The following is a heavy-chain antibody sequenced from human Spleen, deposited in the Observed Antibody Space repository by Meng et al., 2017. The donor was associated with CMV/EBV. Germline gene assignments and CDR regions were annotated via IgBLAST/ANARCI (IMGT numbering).Heavy chain of an antibody. Sequence: GGSLRLSCAASGITVSSSYMNWVRQAPGKGLEWVSAIYSGGTTYYADSVKGRFTISRDSSKNTLYLQMSSLRAEDTAVYYCARDWVNGDFHPLGGFDYWGQGTLVTVSS. CDR2: IYSGGTT. CDR3: ARDWVNGDFHPLGGFDY. V-gene: IGHV3-66*02. CDR1: GITVSSSY. D-gene: IGHD4-17*01. J-gene: IGHJ4*02.